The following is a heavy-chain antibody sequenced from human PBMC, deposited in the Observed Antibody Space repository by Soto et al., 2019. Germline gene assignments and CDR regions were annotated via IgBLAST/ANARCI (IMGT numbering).Heavy chain of an antibody. D-gene: IGHD4-17*01. V-gene: IGHV1-3*01. J-gene: IGHJ6*03. CDR2: INAGNGNT. CDR3: ASWSNGDYGDYYYYMDV. CDR1: GYTFTSYA. Sequence: ASVKVSCKTSGYTFTSYAMHWVRQAKGQRLEWMGWINAGNGNTKYSQKFQGRVTITRDTSASTAYMELSSLRSEDTAVYYCASWSNGDYGDYYYYMDVWGKGTTVTVSS.